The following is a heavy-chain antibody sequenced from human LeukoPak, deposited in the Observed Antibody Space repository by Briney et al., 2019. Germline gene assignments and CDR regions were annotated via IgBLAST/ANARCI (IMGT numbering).Heavy chain of an antibody. Sequence: GSSVKVSCKASGGTFSSYAISWVRQAPGQGLEWMGGIIPIFGTANYAQKFQGRVTITADKSTSTAYMELSSLRSEVTAVYYCAGPIAAAGREGGYYYGMDVGGKGTTITVSA. J-gene: IGHJ6*04. CDR3: AGPIAAAGREGGYYYGMDV. CDR1: GGTFSSYA. V-gene: IGHV1-69*06. D-gene: IGHD6-13*01. CDR2: IIPIFGTA.